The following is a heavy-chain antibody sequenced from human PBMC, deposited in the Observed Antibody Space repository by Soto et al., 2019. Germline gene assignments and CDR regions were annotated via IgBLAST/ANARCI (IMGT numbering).Heavy chain of an antibody. D-gene: IGHD3-3*01. Sequence: SETLSLTCTVSGGSISSSSYYWGWIRQPPGKGLEWIGSIYYSGSTYYNPSLKSRATISVDTSKNQFSLKLSSVTAADTAVYYCASSLPDYDFWSGYYYYYYYMDVWGKGTTVTVSS. CDR2: IYYSGST. CDR1: GGSISSSSYY. CDR3: ASSLPDYDFWSGYYYYYYYMDV. V-gene: IGHV4-39*01. J-gene: IGHJ6*03.